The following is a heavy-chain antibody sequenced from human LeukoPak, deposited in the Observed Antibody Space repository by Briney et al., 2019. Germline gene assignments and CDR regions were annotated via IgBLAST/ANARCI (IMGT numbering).Heavy chain of an antibody. Sequence: GGSLRLSCAASGFTFSRYCMSWVRQAPGKGLEWVSAISGSGGGTYYAVSVKGRFTISRDNSKNTLYLQMNSLRAEDTAIYYCAKDDYGDFRPNWFDPWGQGTLVTVSS. CDR2: ISGSGGGT. J-gene: IGHJ5*02. D-gene: IGHD4-17*01. CDR3: AKDDYGDFRPNWFDP. V-gene: IGHV3-23*01. CDR1: GFTFSRYC.